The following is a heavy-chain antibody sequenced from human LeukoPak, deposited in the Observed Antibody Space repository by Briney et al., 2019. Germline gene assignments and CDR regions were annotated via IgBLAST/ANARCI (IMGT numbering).Heavy chain of an antibody. D-gene: IGHD3-3*02. V-gene: IGHV3-7*03. Sequence: PGGSLRLSCAASGFTFITHWMSWFRKAPGKGLEWVANIKEDGSEKYYVDSVKGRFTVSRDNVKNSLFLQMNSLRVDDTAVYYCAKSGSSVFWSWGQGTLVTVSS. CDR2: IKEDGSEK. J-gene: IGHJ5*02. CDR3: AKSGSSVFWS. CDR1: GFTFITHW.